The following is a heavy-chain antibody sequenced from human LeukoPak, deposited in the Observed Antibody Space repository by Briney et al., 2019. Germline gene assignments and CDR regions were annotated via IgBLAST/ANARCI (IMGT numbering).Heavy chain of an antibody. Sequence: SETLSLTCAVYGGSFSGYYWSWIRQPPGKGLEWIGEINHSGSTNYNPSLKSRVAISVDTSKNQFSLKLSSVTAADTAVYYRARVPYTHGYFDYGGQGPLVTVPS. CDR2: INHSGST. V-gene: IGHV4-34*01. D-gene: IGHD2-8*01. CDR3: ARVPYTHGYFDY. CDR1: GGSFSGYY. J-gene: IGHJ4*02.